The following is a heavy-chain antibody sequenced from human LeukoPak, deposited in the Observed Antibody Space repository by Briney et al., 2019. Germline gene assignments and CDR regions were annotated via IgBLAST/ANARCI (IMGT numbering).Heavy chain of an antibody. V-gene: IGHV4-61*01. CDR3: AKEYYDILTGGGGWFDP. CDR2: IHYSGNS. D-gene: IGHD3-9*01. J-gene: IGHJ5*02. CDR1: GVSVSSGSYY. Sequence: SETLSLTCTVSGVSVSSGSYYWSWIRQPPGKGLEWIGYIHYSGNSNYNPSLKSRVTMSVDTSKNQVSLKLSSVTAADTAVYYCAKEYYDILTGGGGWFDPWGQGTLVTVSS.